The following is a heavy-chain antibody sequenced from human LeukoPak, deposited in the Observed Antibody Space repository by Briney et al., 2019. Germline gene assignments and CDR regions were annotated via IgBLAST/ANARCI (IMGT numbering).Heavy chain of an antibody. CDR1: GYTFTDYY. Sequence: ATVKISCKASGYTFTDYYMHWVQQAPGKGLEWMGRVDPEDGETIYAEKFQGRVTITADTSTDTAYMELSSLRSEDTAVYYCARGGATIWGLDYWGQGTLVTVSS. CDR2: VDPEDGET. D-gene: IGHD1-26*01. J-gene: IGHJ4*02. CDR3: ARGGATIWGLDY. V-gene: IGHV1-69-2*01.